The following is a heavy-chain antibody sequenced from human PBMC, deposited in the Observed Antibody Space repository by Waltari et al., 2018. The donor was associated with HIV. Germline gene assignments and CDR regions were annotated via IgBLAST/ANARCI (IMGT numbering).Heavy chain of an antibody. CDR3: AGQYYDFWSAPEDY. CDR1: GGSISSGSYY. CDR2: IYTSGST. J-gene: IGHJ4*02. D-gene: IGHD3-3*01. Sequence: QVQLQESGPGLVKPSQTLSLTCTVSGGSISSGSYYWSWIRQPAGKGLEWIGRIYTSGSTNNNPSLKSRVTISVDTSKNQFSLKLSSVTAADTAVDYCAGQYYDFWSAPEDYWGQGTLVTVSS. V-gene: IGHV4-61*02.